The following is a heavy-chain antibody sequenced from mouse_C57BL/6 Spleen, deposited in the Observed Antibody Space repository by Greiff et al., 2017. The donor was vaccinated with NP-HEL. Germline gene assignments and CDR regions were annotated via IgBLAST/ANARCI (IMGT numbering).Heavy chain of an antibody. Sequence: DVHLVESGGGLVKPGGSLKLSCAASGFTFSDYGMHWVRQAPEKGLEWVAYISSGSSTIYYADTVKGRFTISRDNAKNTLFLQMTSLRSEDTAMYYCARRHYYGSSFDYWGQGTTLTVSS. CDR2: ISSGSSTI. V-gene: IGHV5-17*01. CDR3: ARRHYYGSSFDY. CDR1: GFTFSDYG. J-gene: IGHJ2*01. D-gene: IGHD1-1*01.